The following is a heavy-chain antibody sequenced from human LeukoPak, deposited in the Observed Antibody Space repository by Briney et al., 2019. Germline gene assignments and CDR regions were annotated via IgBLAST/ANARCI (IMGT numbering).Heavy chain of an antibody. CDR3: ARDPHYDILTGPLDY. CDR2: ISYDGSNK. V-gene: IGHV3-30*04. D-gene: IGHD3-9*01. J-gene: IGHJ4*02. Sequence: PGGSLRLPCAASGSTFSSYAMHWVRQAPGKGLEWVAVISYDGSNKYYADSVKGRFTISRDNSKNTLYLQMNSLRAEDTAVYYCARDPHYDILTGPLDYWGQGTLVTVSS. CDR1: GSTFSSYA.